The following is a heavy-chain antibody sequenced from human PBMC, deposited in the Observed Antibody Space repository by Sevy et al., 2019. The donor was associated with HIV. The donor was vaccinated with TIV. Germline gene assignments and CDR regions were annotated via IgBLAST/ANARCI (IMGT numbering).Heavy chain of an antibody. CDR3: AKDLYYDTSLFDY. D-gene: IGHD3-22*01. J-gene: IGHJ4*02. CDR1: GFTFSIYA. CDR2: ISGSYSST. V-gene: IGHV3-23*01. Sequence: GGSLRLSCAASGFTFSIYAMSWVRQAPGKGLEWVSGISGSYSSTYYADSVKGRFTISRDNSKNTMYLQMNSLRAEDTAVYYCAKDLYYDTSLFDYWGQGTLVTVSS.